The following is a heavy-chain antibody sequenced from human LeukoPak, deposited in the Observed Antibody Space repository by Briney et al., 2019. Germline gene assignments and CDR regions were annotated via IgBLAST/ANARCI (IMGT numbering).Heavy chain of an antibody. J-gene: IGHJ4*02. V-gene: IGHV3-23*01. CDR2: ISGSGGST. D-gene: IGHD3-22*01. Sequence: GGSLRLSCAASGFTFSSYAMSWVRQAPGKGLEGVSAISGSGGSTYYADSVKGGFTISRDNSKNTLYLQMNSLRAEDTAVYYCAKVDILTYYYPTGYWGQGTLVTVSS. CDR3: AKVDILTYYYPTGY. CDR1: GFTFSSYA.